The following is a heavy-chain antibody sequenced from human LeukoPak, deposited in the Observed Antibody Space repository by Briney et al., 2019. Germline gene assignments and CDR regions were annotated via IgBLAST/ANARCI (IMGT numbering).Heavy chain of an antibody. D-gene: IGHD3-10*01. J-gene: IGHJ4*02. Sequence: SETLSLTCAVYGGSFTTYYWSWIRQPPGKGLEWIGEINHNEFTNYNPSLKSRVTISVDTSKNQFSLKLSSVTAADTAVYYCARGCPVLLWFGEFYYFDYWGQGTLVTVSS. CDR1: GGSFTTYY. CDR3: ARGCPVLLWFGEFYYFDY. CDR2: INHNEFT. V-gene: IGHV4-34*01.